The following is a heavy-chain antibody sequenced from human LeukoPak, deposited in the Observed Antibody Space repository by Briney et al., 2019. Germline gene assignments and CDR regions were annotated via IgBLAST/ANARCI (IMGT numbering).Heavy chain of an antibody. D-gene: IGHD2-15*01. CDR3: VQHCPYPPCNWLNP. CDR2: IHYNEST. V-gene: IGHV4-39*02. Sequence: SETLSLTCIVSGDSIDSRINFWGCLRQFPGTGRESLGDIHYNESTYYNPTIQKRVTMSVDTSNNRFSLSLPSVLSADTAISYGVQHCPYPPCNWLNPWGQGTLVTVSS. J-gene: IGHJ5*02. CDR1: GDSIDSRINF.